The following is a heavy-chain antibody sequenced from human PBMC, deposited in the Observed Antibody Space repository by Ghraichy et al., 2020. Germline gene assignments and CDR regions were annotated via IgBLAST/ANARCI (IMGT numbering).Heavy chain of an antibody. J-gene: IGHJ6*02. CDR2: INPSGGST. CDR1: GYTFTSYY. CDR3: ARDRRYGGNLRPYGMDV. V-gene: IGHV1-46*01. Sequence: ASVKVSCKASGYTFTSYYMHWVRQAPGQGLEWMGIINPSGGSTSYAQKFQGRVTMTRDTSTSTVYMELSSLRSEDTAVYYCARDRRYGGNLRPYGMDVWGQGTTVTVSS. D-gene: IGHD4-23*01.